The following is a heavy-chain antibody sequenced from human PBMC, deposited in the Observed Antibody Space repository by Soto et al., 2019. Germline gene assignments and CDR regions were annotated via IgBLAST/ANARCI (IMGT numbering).Heavy chain of an antibody. Sequence: QVQLQESGPGLMKPSQTLSLTCTVSGGSISSGGYYWSWIRQHPGKGLEWIGYIYYSGSTYYNPSLKSRVTRSVDTSKNQFSLKLRSVTAADTAVYYCARIPRSYDILTGYSYGMDVWGQGTTVTVSS. CDR2: IYYSGST. J-gene: IGHJ6*02. CDR3: ARIPRSYDILTGYSYGMDV. D-gene: IGHD3-9*01. V-gene: IGHV4-31*03. CDR1: GGSISSGGYY.